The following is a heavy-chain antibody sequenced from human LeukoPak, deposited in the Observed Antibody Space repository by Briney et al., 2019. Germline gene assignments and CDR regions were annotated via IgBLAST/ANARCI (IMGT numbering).Heavy chain of an antibody. CDR3: AGYCSGGSCYYFDY. V-gene: IGHV4-38-2*02. CDR1: GYSISSGYY. Sequence: SETLSLTCTVSGYSISSGYYWGWIRQPPGKGLEWIGSIYYSGSTYYNPSLKSRVTISVDTSKNQFSLKLSSVTAADTAVYYCAGYCSGGSCYYFDYWGQGTLVTVSS. J-gene: IGHJ4*02. CDR2: IYYSGST. D-gene: IGHD2-15*01.